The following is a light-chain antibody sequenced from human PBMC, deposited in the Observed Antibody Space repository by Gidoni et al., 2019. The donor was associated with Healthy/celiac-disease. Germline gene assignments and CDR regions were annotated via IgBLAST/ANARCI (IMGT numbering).Light chain of an antibody. CDR3: QQRSNWPPLFT. Sequence: EMVLTQSPATLSLSPGERATLSCRASQSVSSYLAWYQQKPGQAPRLLIYDASNRATGIPARFSGSGSGTDFTLTIRSLEPEDFAVYYCQQRSNWPPLFTFGPGTKVDIK. CDR1: QSVSSY. V-gene: IGKV3-11*01. CDR2: DAS. J-gene: IGKJ3*01.